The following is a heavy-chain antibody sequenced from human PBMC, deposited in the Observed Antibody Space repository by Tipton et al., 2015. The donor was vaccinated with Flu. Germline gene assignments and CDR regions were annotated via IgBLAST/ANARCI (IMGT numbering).Heavy chain of an antibody. Sequence: QSGAEVKKPGASVKVSCKASGYTFTGYYMHWARQAPGQGLEWMGWINPNSGGTNYAQKFQGRVTMTRDTSISTAYMELSRLRSDDTAVYYCASMTTVTSGDYYGMDVWGQGTTVTVSS. CDR1: GYTFTGYY. V-gene: IGHV1-2*02. CDR3: ASMTTVTSGDYYGMDV. CDR2: INPNSGGT. D-gene: IGHD4-11*01. J-gene: IGHJ6*02.